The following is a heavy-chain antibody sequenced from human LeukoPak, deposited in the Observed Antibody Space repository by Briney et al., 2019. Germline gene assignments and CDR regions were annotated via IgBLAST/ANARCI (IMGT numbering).Heavy chain of an antibody. V-gene: IGHV3-30*18. Sequence: GRSPRLSCAASGFSFSSFGMHWVRQAPGKGLEWVAVISYDGSNKYYADSVKGRFTISRDNSKNTLYLQMNSLRAEDTAVYYCAKRMGPSIAAADLDYWGQGTLVTVSS. CDR3: AKRMGPSIAAADLDY. CDR2: ISYDGSNK. CDR1: GFSFSSFG. D-gene: IGHD6-13*01. J-gene: IGHJ4*02.